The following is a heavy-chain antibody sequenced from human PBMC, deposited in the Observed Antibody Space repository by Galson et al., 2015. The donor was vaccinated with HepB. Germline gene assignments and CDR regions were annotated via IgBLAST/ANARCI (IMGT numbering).Heavy chain of an antibody. Sequence: RLSCAASGFTFSLFAIHWVRQAPGKGLEWVAMISYDGSNKYYADSVKGRFTISRDNPKNTLYLQMDSLRIEDTAIYSCARARDRYGSGGPLDYWGQGNLVTVSS. J-gene: IGHJ4*02. D-gene: IGHD3-10*01. V-gene: IGHV3-30-3*01. CDR2: ISYDGSNK. CDR3: ARARDRYGSGGPLDY. CDR1: GFTFSLFA.